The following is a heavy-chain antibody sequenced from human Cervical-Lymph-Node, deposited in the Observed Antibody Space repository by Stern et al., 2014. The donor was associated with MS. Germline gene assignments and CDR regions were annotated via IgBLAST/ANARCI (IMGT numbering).Heavy chain of an antibody. CDR2: IYWNDDK. J-gene: IGHJ5*02. D-gene: IGHD3-3*01. CDR3: LRTIFGFFDP. Sequence: TLRESGPALVEPTQTLTLTCTLSGFSFNTIGVGVVWIPPPPGQALEWLALIYWNDDKRYNPSLKSRLTITQDTSKNQVVLTMTNVDPVDTATYYCLRTIFGFFDPWGQGTLVTVSS. CDR1: GFSFNTIGVG. V-gene: IGHV2-5*01.